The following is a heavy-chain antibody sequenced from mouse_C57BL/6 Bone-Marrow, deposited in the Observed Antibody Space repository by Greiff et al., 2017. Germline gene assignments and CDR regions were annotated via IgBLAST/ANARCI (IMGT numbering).Heavy chain of an antibody. D-gene: IGHD1-1*01. CDR2: ISSGGSYT. CDR1: GFTFSSYG. V-gene: IGHV5-6*01. CDR3: ARQLFPYYYGSSLDY. J-gene: IGHJ2*01. Sequence: EVHLVESGGDLVKPGGSLKLSCAASGFTFSSYGMSWVRQTPDKRLEWVATISSGGSYTYYPDSVKGRFTISRDNAKNTLYLQMSSLKSEDTAMYYCARQLFPYYYGSSLDYWGQGTTLTVSS.